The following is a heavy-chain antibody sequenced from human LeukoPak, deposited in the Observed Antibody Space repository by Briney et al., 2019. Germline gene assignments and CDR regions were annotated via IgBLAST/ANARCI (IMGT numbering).Heavy chain of an antibody. D-gene: IGHD3-10*01. J-gene: IGHJ4*02. CDR3: AKGVCRGTSNPLAY. V-gene: IGHV3-23*01. CDR1: GFTFSGSG. CDR2: SGDSDGST. Sequence: GGSLRLSCAASGFTFSGSGMSWVRQAPGKGLEWISSSGDSDGSTYYADSLKGRFTISRDNSKNTLYLQMNNLRAEDTAVYHFAKGVCRGTSNPLAYWGQGAWSPSPQ.